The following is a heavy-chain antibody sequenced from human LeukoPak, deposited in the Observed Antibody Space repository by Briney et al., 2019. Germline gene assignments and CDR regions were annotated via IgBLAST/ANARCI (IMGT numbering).Heavy chain of an antibody. CDR2: ISGSGGST. CDR1: GFTFSSYA. V-gene: IGHV3-23*01. CDR3: AKGATMIVVVITAVDY. D-gene: IGHD3-22*01. J-gene: IGHJ4*02. Sequence: GGSLRLSCAASGFTFSSYAMSWVRQAPGKGLEWVSAISGSGGSTYYADSVKGRFTISRDNSKNTLYLQINSLRAEDTAVYYCAKGATMIVVVITAVDYWGQGTLVTVSS.